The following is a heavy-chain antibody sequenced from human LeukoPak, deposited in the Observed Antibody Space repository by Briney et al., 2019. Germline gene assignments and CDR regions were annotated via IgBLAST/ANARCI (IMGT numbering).Heavy chain of an antibody. J-gene: IGHJ3*02. CDR3: ARHIYSGTDGDAFDI. V-gene: IGHV4-39*01. CDR1: GDSISNSNYY. CDR2: IYYSGTT. D-gene: IGHD1-26*01. Sequence: SETLSLTCTVSGDSISNSNYYWGWIRQPPGKGLEWIGTIYYSGTTYYDPSLKSRVTTSVYTSKNQFPLKLRSVTAADTAVYYCARHIYSGTDGDAFDIWGQGTMVTVSS.